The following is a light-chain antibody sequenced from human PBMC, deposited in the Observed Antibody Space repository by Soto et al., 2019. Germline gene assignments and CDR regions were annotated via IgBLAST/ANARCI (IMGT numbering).Light chain of an antibody. CDR1: SSDVGGYNY. CDR3: SSYGGSNTVV. J-gene: IGLJ2*01. Sequence: QSALTQPPSASGSPGQSVTISCTGISSDVGGYNYVSWYQQHPGKAPKLMIYEVSKRHSGVPDRLSGSKSGNTASLTVSVLQAEDEADYYCSSYGGSNTVVFGGGTKLPVL. CDR2: EVS. V-gene: IGLV2-8*01.